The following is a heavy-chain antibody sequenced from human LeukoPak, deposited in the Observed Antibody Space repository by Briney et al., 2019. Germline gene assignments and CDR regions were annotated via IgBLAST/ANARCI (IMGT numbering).Heavy chain of an antibody. CDR3: ARAGPVQGADY. CDR2: IYYSGST. J-gene: IGHJ4*02. Sequence: PSETLSLTCTVSGGSISSYYWSWIRQPPGKGLEWIGYIYYSGSTNYNPSLKSRVTISVDTSKNQFSLKLSSVTAADTAVYYCARAGPVQGADYWGQGTLVTVSS. V-gene: IGHV4-59*01. CDR1: GGSISSYY. D-gene: IGHD4/OR15-4a*01.